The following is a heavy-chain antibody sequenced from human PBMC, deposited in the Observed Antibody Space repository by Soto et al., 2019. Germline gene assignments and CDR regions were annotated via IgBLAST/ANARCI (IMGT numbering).Heavy chain of an antibody. V-gene: IGHV1-18*01. Sequence: QVQLVQSGGEVKKPGASVKVSCKASGYTFTSYGITWVRQAPGQGLEWMGWISAYNGNKKYAQKLQGRVTMTTDTSTSTGYRELRSLRSADTAVYYCERDVGQPLVDHWGKGTLVSVSS. CDR1: GYTFTSYG. CDR3: ERDVGQPLVDH. J-gene: IGHJ4*02. D-gene: IGHD6-13*01. CDR2: ISAYNGNK.